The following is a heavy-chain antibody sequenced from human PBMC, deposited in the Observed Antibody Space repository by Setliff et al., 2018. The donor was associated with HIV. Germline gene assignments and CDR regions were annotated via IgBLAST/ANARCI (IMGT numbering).Heavy chain of an antibody. J-gene: IGHJ6*03. CDR2: IIPILGIA. CDR1: GGTFGSYA. V-gene: IGHV1-69*10. D-gene: IGHD3-3*01. Sequence: SVKVSCKASGGTFGSYALSWVGQAPGQGLEWMGGIIPILGIANYAQRFQGKVTINTDKSTSTAYMELTSLRFDDTAMYYCVRGVQSPPHYSYYYMDVWGEGTMVTVSS. CDR3: VRGVQSPPHYSYYYMDV.